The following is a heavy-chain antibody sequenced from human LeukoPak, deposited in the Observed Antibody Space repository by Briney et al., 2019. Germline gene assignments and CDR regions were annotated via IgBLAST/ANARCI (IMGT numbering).Heavy chain of an antibody. Sequence: ASVNVSFKASGYTFTSYYMHWVRQAPGQGLEWMGIINPSGGSTSYAQKFQGRVTMTRDTSTSTVYMELSSLRSEDTAVYYCARDPSTGGPFQHWGQGTLVTVSS. CDR3: ARDPSTGGPFQH. V-gene: IGHV1-46*01. CDR2: INPSGGST. J-gene: IGHJ1*01. CDR1: GYTFTSYY. D-gene: IGHD3-10*01.